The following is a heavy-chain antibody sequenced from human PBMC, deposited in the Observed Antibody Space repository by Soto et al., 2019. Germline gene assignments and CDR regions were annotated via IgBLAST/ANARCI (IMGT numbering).Heavy chain of an antibody. J-gene: IGHJ6*03. D-gene: IGHD6-19*01. Sequence: QVQLQESGPGLVKPSGTLSLTCAVSSGSISSSNWWSRVRQPPGKGLEWIGEIYHSGSTNYNPSLKSRVPISVDKSKNQFSLKLSSVTAADTAVYYCARVYSSGPYYYYMDVWGKGTTVTVSS. CDR3: ARVYSSGPYYYYMDV. V-gene: IGHV4-4*02. CDR1: SGSISSSNW. CDR2: IYHSGST.